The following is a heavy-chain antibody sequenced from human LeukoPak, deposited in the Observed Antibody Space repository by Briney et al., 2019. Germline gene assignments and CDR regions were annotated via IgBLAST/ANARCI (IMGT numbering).Heavy chain of an antibody. CDR1: GGSISSSSYY. J-gene: IGHJ3*02. V-gene: IGHV4-39*07. CDR2: IYYSGST. Sequence: SETLSLTCTVSGGSISSSSYYWGWIRQPPGKGPEWIGSIYYSGSTYYNPSLKSRVTISVDTSKNQFSLKLSSVTAADTAVYYCAREYGSGSYAFDIWGQGTMVTVSS. CDR3: AREYGSGSYAFDI. D-gene: IGHD3-10*01.